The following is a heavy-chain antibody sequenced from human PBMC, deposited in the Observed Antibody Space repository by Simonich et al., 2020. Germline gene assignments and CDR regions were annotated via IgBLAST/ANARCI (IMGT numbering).Heavy chain of an antibody. V-gene: IGHV3-74*01. Sequence: EVQLVESGGGLVQPGGSLRLSCAASGFTFSSYWMHWVRQAPGKGLVWFARINSDGSSTSYADSVKGRFTISRDNAKNTLYLQMNSLRAEDTAVYYCARVHDSSGYSIDYWGQGTLVTVSS. CDR1: GFTFSSYW. J-gene: IGHJ4*02. D-gene: IGHD3-22*01. CDR2: INSDGSST. CDR3: ARVHDSSGYSIDY.